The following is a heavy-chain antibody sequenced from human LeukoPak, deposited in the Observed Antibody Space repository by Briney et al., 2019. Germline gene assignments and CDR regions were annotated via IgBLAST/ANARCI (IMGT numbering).Heavy chain of an antibody. D-gene: IGHD6-13*01. CDR3: ARLPGYSSSWYDWYFDL. Sequence: PGGSLRLSCAASGFXFSSYEMNWVRQAPGKGLEWVSYISSSASTIYSADSVKGRFTISRDNAKNPLYLQMNSLRAEDTAVYYCARLPGYSSSWYDWYFDLWGRGTLVTVSS. CDR2: ISSSASTI. J-gene: IGHJ2*01. CDR1: GFXFSSYE. V-gene: IGHV3-48*03.